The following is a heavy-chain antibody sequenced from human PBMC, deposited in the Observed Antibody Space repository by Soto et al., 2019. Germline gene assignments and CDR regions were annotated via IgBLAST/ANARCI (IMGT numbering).Heavy chain of an antibody. D-gene: IGHD4-17*01. J-gene: IGHJ4*02. CDR1: GFTFSTYS. CDR2: ISSSSSFI. CDR3: AREESDGDFFDY. V-gene: IGHV3-21*01. Sequence: EVQLLESGGGLSQPGGSRTLSCIASGFTFSTYSLNWVRQAPGKGLEWVSSISSSSSFIYYADSVKGRFTISRDNAKNSLFLQMDSLRAEDTAVYYCAREESDGDFFDYWGQGTLVSVSS.